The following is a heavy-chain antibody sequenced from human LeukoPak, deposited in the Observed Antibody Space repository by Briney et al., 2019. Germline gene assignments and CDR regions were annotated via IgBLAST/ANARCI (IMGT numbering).Heavy chain of an antibody. Sequence: PGGSLSLSCEASGFTFSAYAMTWVRQAPGHGLEWVSSIGSDNKPHYSESVKGRFAISRDNSKGMLFLQLNSLRAEDTALYYCARDLRYYVAMDVWGQGTTVTVSS. J-gene: IGHJ6*02. CDR1: GFTFSAYA. V-gene: IGHV3-23*01. CDR2: IGSDNKP. D-gene: IGHD3-10*02. CDR3: ARDLRYYVAMDV.